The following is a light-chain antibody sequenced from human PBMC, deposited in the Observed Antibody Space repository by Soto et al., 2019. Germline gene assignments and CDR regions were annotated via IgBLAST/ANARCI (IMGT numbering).Light chain of an antibody. CDR2: KAS. Sequence: DIQMTQSPSTLSASVGDRVTITCRASQSISSWLAWYQQKPGKAPKLLIYKASSLESGVPSRFSGSGSGREFTLTISSLQPDDFANYYCQQYNSYPRTFGQGTKGEIK. CDR3: QQYNSYPRT. J-gene: IGKJ1*01. CDR1: QSISSW. V-gene: IGKV1-5*03.